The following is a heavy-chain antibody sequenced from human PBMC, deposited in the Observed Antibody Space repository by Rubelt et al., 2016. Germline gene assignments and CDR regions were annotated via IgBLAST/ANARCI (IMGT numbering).Heavy chain of an antibody. Sequence: QVQLQESGPGLVKPSETLSLTCTVSGYSISSGYYWGWIRQPPGKGLEWIGSIYYSGSTYYNPSLKSRVTISLDTPENQFSLRLTSVTAADTAVYYCARGKGYGDYVGYWGQGALVTVSS. CDR3: ARGKGYGDYVGY. CDR1: GYSISSGYY. D-gene: IGHD4-17*01. CDR2: IYYSGST. J-gene: IGHJ4*02. V-gene: IGHV4-38-2*02.